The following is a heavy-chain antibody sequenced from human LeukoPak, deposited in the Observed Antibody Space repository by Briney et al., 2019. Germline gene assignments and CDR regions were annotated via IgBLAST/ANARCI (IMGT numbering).Heavy chain of an antibody. CDR3: ARSRGWYYYDSSGYFNY. CDR1: GGSFSGYY. CDR2: INRSGST. D-gene: IGHD3-22*01. V-gene: IGHV4-34*01. Sequence: SETLSLTCAVYGGSFSGYYWSWIRQPPGKGLEWIGEINRSGSTNYNPSLKSRVTISVDTSKNQFSLKLSSVTAADTAVYYCARSRGWYYYDSSGYFNYWGQGTLVTVSS. J-gene: IGHJ4*02.